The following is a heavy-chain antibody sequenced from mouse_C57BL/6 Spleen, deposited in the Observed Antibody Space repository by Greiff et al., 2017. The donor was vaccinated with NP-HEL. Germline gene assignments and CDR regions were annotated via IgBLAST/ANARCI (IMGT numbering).Heavy chain of an antibody. Sequence: QVQLQQSGPELVKPGASVKISCKASGYAFSSSWMNWVQQRPGKGLEWIGRIYPGDGDTNYNGKFKGKATLTADKSSSTAYMQRSSLTSEDSAVYFCARERGSTMVTAETWFAYWGQGTLGTVSA. CDR3: ARERGSTMVTAETWFAY. D-gene: IGHD2-2*01. V-gene: IGHV1-82*01. J-gene: IGHJ3*01. CDR1: GYAFSSSW. CDR2: IYPGDGDT.